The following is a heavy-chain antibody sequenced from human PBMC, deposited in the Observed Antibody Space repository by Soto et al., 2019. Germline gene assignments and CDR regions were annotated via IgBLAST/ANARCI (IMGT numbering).Heavy chain of an antibody. CDR2: INAGNGNT. Sequence: QVQLVQSGAEVKKPGASVKVSCKASGYTFTSYAMHWVRQAPGQRLEWMGWINAGNGNTKYSQKFQGRVTITRDTSASTAYMELSSLRSEDTAVYYCASGLITPLWFGESAQLDSWGQGTLVTVSS. D-gene: IGHD3-10*01. CDR3: ASGLITPLWFGESAQLDS. CDR1: GYTFTSYA. V-gene: IGHV1-3*01. J-gene: IGHJ4*02.